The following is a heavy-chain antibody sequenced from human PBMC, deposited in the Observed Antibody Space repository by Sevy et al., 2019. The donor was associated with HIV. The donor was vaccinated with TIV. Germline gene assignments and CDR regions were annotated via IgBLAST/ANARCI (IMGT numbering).Heavy chain of an antibody. Sequence: GGSLRLSCAGSGFTFYNYGIHWVRQAPGKGLEWVTMISYDGKNENYADSVKGRFTISRENSKNTVYLQMDSLRPEDTAIYYCAKGRSGSWSVDYWGQGTLVTV. J-gene: IGHJ4*02. V-gene: IGHV3-30*18. CDR2: ISYDGKNE. D-gene: IGHD6-13*01. CDR3: AKGRSGSWSVDY. CDR1: GFTFYNYG.